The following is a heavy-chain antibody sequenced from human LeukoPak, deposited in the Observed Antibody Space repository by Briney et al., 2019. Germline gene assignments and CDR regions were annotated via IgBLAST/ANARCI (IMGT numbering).Heavy chain of an antibody. V-gene: IGHV3-53*01. CDR2: IYSGGST. D-gene: IGHD1-26*01. CDR1: GFTVSSNY. CDR3: AREIVGATSLGY. Sequence: GGSLRLSCAASGFTVSSNYMSWVRQAPGKGLEWVSVIYSGGSTYYADSVKGRFTIPRDNSKNTLYLQMNSLRAEDTAVYYCAREIVGATSLGYWGQGTLVTVSS. J-gene: IGHJ4*02.